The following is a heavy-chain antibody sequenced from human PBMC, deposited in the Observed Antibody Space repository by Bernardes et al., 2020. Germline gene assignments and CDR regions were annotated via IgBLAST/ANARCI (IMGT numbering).Heavy chain of an antibody. CDR1: GGSISSYY. CDR3: ARQGSGSYYNPLGPFFDY. D-gene: IGHD3-10*01. Sequence: SETLSLTCPVSGGSISSYYWSWIRQPPGKGLEWIGYIYYSGSPNYNPSLKSRFTISVDTSKNQFSLKLSSVTAADTAVYYCARQGSGSYYNPLGPFFDYWGQGTLVTVSS. CDR2: IYYSGSP. V-gene: IGHV4-59*01. J-gene: IGHJ4*02.